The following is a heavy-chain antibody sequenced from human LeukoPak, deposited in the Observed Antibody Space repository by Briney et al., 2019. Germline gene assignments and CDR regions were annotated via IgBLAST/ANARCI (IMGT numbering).Heavy chain of an antibody. CDR1: GYTFTGYY. CDR3: ARDGMYSSGWTGPDDAFDI. Sequence: GASVKVSCKASGYTFTGYYMHWVRQAPGQGLEWMGWINPNSGGTNYAQKFQGRVTMTRDTSISTAYMELSRLRSDDTAVYYCARDGMYSSGWTGPDDAFDIWGQGTMVTVSS. V-gene: IGHV1-2*02. CDR2: INPNSGGT. D-gene: IGHD6-19*01. J-gene: IGHJ3*02.